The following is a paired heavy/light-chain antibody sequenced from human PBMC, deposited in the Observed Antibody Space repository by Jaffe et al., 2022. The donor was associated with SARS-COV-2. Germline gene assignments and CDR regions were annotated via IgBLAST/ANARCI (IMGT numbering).Heavy chain of an antibody. CDR3: ARDDGGSLDVFDV. CDR2: ITASGVNS. Sequence: EVQLLESGGGLVQPGGSLRLSCVASGFTFSHFAMTWVRQAPGKGLECVSEITASGVNSHYADSVKGRFTISRDNSKNMLYLQMNSLGAEDTALYYCARDDGGSLDVFDVWGQGTMVTVSS. D-gene: IGHD3-16*01. CDR1: GFTFSHFA. V-gene: IGHV3-23*01. J-gene: IGHJ3*01.
Light chain of an antibody. CDR2: GAS. Sequence: EIVMTQSPATLSVSPGERATLSCRASQSVTSNLAWYQQKPGQAPRFLIYGASTRASGTPARFSGSGSGTEFTLTISSLQSEDFAVYYCQQYNNRPFTFGGGTKVEI. V-gene: IGKV3D-15*01. CDR3: QQYNNRPFT. J-gene: IGKJ4*01. CDR1: QSVTSN.